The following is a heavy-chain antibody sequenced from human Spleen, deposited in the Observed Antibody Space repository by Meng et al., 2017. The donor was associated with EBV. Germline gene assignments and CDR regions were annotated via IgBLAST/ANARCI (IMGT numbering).Heavy chain of an antibody. V-gene: IGHV4-61*01. CDR1: GGPISSGSYY. CDR3: ARTITRVGFDL. D-gene: IGHD5-24*01. CDR2: IYYSGST. Sequence: QVQLQESGPGLVKPSLTLSLTCAVSGGPISSGSYYWSWIRQPPGKGLEWIGYIYYSGSTNYNPSLKSRVTISVDTSKNQFSLKLSSVTAADTAVYYCARTITRVGFDLWGRGTMVTVYS. J-gene: IGHJ2*01.